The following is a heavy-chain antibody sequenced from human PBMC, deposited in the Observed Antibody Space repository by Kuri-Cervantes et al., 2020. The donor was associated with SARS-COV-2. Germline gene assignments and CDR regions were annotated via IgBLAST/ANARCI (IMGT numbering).Heavy chain of an antibody. J-gene: IGHJ6*03. Sequence: GSLRLSCAVYGGSLSGSYWSWIRQSPGKRLEWIGEVNHNGGANYNPSLRSRVTISVDPSKAQFSLNLISVTAADTAVCYCARARYCSGGSCYSEVPAYYYYMDVWGKGTTVTVSS. V-gene: IGHV4-34*01. CDR2: VNHNGGA. CDR1: GGSLSGSY. D-gene: IGHD2-15*01. CDR3: ARARYCSGGSCYSEVPAYYYYMDV.